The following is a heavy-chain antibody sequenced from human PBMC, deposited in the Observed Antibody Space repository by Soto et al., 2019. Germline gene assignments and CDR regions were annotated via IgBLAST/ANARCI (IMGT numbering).Heavy chain of an antibody. V-gene: IGHV1-69*13. J-gene: IGHJ4*02. CDR2: IIPIFGTA. CDR1: GGTFSSYA. CDR3: ASSFREITMIARSTRHSKGQPDLYYFDY. D-gene: IGHD3-22*01. Sequence: ASVKVSCKASGGTFSSYAISWVRQAPGQGLEWMGGIIPIFGTANYAQKFQGRVTITADESTSTAYMELSSLRSEDTAVYYCASSFREITMIARSTRHSKGQPDLYYFDYWGQGTLVTVSS.